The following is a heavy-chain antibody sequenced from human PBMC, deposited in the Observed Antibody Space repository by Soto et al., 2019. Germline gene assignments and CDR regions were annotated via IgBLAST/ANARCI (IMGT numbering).Heavy chain of an antibody. CDR1: GFSLTTGKMG. Sequence: QVTLKGSGPALVKPTETLTLTCTVSGFSLTTGKMGVSWIRQPPGKALEWLAHIFSDNERSYSTSLQGRLTISKDTSGSQVVLSMTNVDPVDTATYYCARMNVDSYQFYYAMDVWGQGTTVTVSS. D-gene: IGHD4-17*01. CDR3: ARMNVDSYQFYYAMDV. J-gene: IGHJ6*02. V-gene: IGHV2-26*01. CDR2: IFSDNER.